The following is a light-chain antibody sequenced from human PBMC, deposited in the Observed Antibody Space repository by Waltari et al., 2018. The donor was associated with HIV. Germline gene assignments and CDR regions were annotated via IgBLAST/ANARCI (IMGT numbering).Light chain of an antibody. CDR3: SSYTSSNTLDV. Sequence: QSALTQPASVSGSPGQSITISCNGTSSDVGGYNYVSWYQQPPGKAPKLMIYEVSNRPSGVSNRFSGSKSGNTASLTISGLQAEDEADYYCSSYTSSNTLDVFGTGTKVTVL. CDR2: EVS. J-gene: IGLJ1*01. CDR1: SSDVGGYNY. V-gene: IGLV2-14*01.